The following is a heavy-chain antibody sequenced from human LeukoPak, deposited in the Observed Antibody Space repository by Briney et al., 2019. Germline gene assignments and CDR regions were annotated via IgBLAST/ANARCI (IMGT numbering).Heavy chain of an antibody. Sequence: GSLTLSCVVSGFTFRSYEMNWLRQAPGKGLEWVSHISSIVSTIYYDDSVKGRLTISRYNSKNSLYLQFNNLRAEDTAVYYCVRAYFSFWYFGYWGQGTLVTVSS. J-gene: IGHJ4*02. CDR3: VRAYFSFWYFGY. CDR1: GFTFRSYE. V-gene: IGHV3-48*03. D-gene: IGHD2/OR15-2a*01. CDR2: ISSIVSTI.